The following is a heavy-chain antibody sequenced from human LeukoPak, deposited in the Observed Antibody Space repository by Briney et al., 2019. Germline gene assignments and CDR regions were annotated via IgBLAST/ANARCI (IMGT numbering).Heavy chain of an antibody. CDR1: GFTFSRYW. Sequence: PGGSLRLSCAASGFTFSRYWMTWVRQAPGKGLEWVASIKQDGSEEYYVDSVKGRFTISRDNAKNSLYLQMNSLRVEDTAVYYCAKGRSGQLVRGGFDYWGQGTLVTVSS. CDR2: IKQDGSEE. D-gene: IGHD6-13*01. CDR3: AKGRSGQLVRGGFDY. V-gene: IGHV3-7*03. J-gene: IGHJ4*02.